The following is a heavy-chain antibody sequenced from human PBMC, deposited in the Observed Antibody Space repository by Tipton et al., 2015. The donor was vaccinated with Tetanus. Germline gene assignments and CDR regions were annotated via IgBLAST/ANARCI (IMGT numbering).Heavy chain of an antibody. D-gene: IGHD5-18*01. Sequence: TLSLTCAVYYDSFYGYYWSWIRQPPGKGLEWIGHVYYSGRTYYNPPLKSRVTISADMSKNQSSLKLTSVTAADTATYYCARMGFTYGQVVYWGQGTLVTVAS. CDR3: ARMGFTYGQVVY. V-gene: IGHV4-30-4*08. CDR1: YDSFYGYY. J-gene: IGHJ4*02. CDR2: VYYSGRT.